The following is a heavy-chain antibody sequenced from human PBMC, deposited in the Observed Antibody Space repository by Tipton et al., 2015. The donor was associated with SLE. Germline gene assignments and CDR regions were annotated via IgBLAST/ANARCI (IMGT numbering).Heavy chain of an antibody. J-gene: IGHJ4*02. Sequence: TLSLTCTVSGGSIINTNYFWSWVRQHPEKGLEWIGYISHSGTTYYNPSLESRITISVDTSNNQFSLRLSSVTAADTAVYYGATVGGDYWGQGILVTVSS. D-gene: IGHD3-10*01. CDR1: GGSIINTNYF. V-gene: IGHV4-31*03. CDR3: ATVGGDY. CDR2: ISHSGTT.